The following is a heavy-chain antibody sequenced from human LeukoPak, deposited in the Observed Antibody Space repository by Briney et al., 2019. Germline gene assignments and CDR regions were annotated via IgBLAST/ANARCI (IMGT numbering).Heavy chain of an antibody. CDR3: YAHSYYGY. Sequence: GGSLRLSCAASGFTFSSYFMHWVRQVPGKGLVWVSRINSDGSSTTYADSVKGRFTISRDNAKNTLYLQMNSLRAEDTAVYYCYAHSYYGYWGQGTLVTVSS. CDR2: INSDGSST. J-gene: IGHJ4*02. CDR1: GFTFSSYF. V-gene: IGHV3-74*01. D-gene: IGHD3-10*01.